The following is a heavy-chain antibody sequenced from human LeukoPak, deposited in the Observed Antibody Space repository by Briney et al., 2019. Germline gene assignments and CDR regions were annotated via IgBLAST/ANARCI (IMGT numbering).Heavy chain of an antibody. V-gene: IGHV4-59*08. D-gene: IGHD6-13*01. CDR3: ARHEGYSSSQPFGY. Sequence: SETLSLTCTVSGGSISSYYWSWIRQPPGKGLEWIGYIYYSGSTNYNPSLKSRVAISVDTSKNQFSLKLSSVTAADTAVYYCARHEGYSSSQPFGYWGQGALVTVSS. CDR1: GGSISSYY. CDR2: IYYSGST. J-gene: IGHJ4*02.